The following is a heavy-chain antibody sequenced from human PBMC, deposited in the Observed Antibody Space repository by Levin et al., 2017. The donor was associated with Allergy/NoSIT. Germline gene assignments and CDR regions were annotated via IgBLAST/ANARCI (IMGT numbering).Heavy chain of an antibody. Sequence: SETLFLTCAVPGGSISSGGYSWSWIRQPPGKGLEWIGNIYLSGSTNDNPSLKSPVTMSVDRSKNQFSLKLSYVTAADTAVYYCARVAGYSYGYYFDYWGPGTLVTVSS. J-gene: IGHJ4*02. CDR3: ARVAGYSYGYYFDY. CDR1: GGSISSGGYS. V-gene: IGHV4-30-2*01. D-gene: IGHD5-18*01. CDR2: IYLSGST.